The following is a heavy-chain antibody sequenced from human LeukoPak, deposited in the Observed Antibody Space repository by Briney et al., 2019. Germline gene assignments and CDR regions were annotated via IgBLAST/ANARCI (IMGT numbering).Heavy chain of an antibody. CDR2: ISSSSSYI. V-gene: IGHV3-21*01. Sequence: GGSLRLSCAASGFTFSSYSMNWVRQAPGKGPEWVSSISSSSSYIYYADSVKGRFTISRDNAKNSLYLQMNSLRAEDTAVYYCARDPDWGSAYFDYWGQGTLVTVSS. CDR1: GFTFSSYS. J-gene: IGHJ4*02. CDR3: ARDPDWGSAYFDY. D-gene: IGHD7-27*01.